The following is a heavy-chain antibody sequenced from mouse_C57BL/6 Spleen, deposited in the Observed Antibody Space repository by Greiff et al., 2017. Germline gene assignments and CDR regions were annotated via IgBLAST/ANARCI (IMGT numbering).Heavy chain of an antibody. CDR1: GYTFTSYW. J-gene: IGHJ4*01. CDR2: IHPNSGST. CDR3: ARGGSNYVYYAMDY. D-gene: IGHD2-5*01. V-gene: IGHV1-64*01. Sequence: QVQLQQPGAELVKPGASVKLSCKASGYTFTSYWMHWVKQRPGQGLEWIGMIHPNSGSTNYNEKFKSKATLTVDKSSSTDYMQLSSLTSEDSAVYDCARGGSNYVYYAMDYWGQGTSVTVSS.